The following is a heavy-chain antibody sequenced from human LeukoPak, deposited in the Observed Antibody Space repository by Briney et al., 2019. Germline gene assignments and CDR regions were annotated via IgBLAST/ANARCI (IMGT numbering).Heavy chain of an antibody. Sequence: LSLTCTVSGGSVSSGSYYWSWIRQAPGKGLEWVAVISYDGSNKYYADSVKGRFTISRDNSKNTLYLQMNSLRAEDTAVYYCAKDWVRYYYDSSGYINWFDPWGQGTLVTVSS. CDR2: ISYDGSNK. V-gene: IGHV3-30*18. D-gene: IGHD3-22*01. CDR1: GGSVSSGSYY. CDR3: AKDWVRYYYDSSGYINWFDP. J-gene: IGHJ5*02.